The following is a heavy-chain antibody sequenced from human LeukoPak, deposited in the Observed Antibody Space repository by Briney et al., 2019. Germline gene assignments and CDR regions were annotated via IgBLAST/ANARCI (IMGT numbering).Heavy chain of an antibody. CDR3: AADLAGDILTGYYFKWFDP. D-gene: IGHD3-9*01. CDR1: GFTFTSSA. V-gene: IGHV1-58*02. Sequence: GASVKVSCKASGFTFTSSAMQWVRQARGQRLEWIGWIVIGSGNTNYAQKFQERVTITRDMSTSTAYMELSSLRSEDTAVYYCAADLAGDILTGYYFKWFDPWGQGTLVTVSS. CDR2: IVIGSGNT. J-gene: IGHJ5*02.